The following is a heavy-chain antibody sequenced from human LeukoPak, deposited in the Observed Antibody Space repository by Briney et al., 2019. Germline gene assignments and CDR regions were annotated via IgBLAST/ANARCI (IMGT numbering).Heavy chain of an antibody. CDR3: ARVGFWSGSSLLGYYMDV. CDR2: ISSNGGST. Sequence: PGGSLRLSCAASGFTFSSYAMHWVRQAPGKGLEYVSAISSNGGSTYYANSVKGRFTISRDNSKNTLYLQMGSLRAEDMAVYYCARVGFWSGSSLLGYYMDVWDKGTTVTVSS. D-gene: IGHD3-3*01. J-gene: IGHJ6*03. CDR1: GFTFSSYA. V-gene: IGHV3-64*01.